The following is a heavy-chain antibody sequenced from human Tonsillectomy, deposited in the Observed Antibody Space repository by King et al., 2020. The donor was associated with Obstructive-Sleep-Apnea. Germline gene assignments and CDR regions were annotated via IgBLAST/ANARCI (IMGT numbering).Heavy chain of an antibody. CDR2: ISGSGGST. D-gene: IGHD5-12*01. V-gene: IGHV3-23*04. J-gene: IGHJ4*02. Sequence: VQLVESGGGLVQPGGSLRLSCAASGFSGFTFSTYGMSWVRQAPGKGLEWVSGISGSGGSTYYADSVKGRLTISRDNSRNTMYLQMNSLRAEDTAVYYCAKDGMWLRWAYWGQGTLVTVSS. CDR1: GFSGFTFSTYG. CDR3: AKDGMWLRWAY.